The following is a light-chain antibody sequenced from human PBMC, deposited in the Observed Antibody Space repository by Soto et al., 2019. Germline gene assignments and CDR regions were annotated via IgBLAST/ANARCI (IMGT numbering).Light chain of an antibody. CDR3: QQRSNWPPTWT. Sequence: EIVLPQSPATLSLSPGERATLSCRAGQSVSSYLAWYQQKPGQAPRLLIYDASNRATGIPARFSGSGSGTDFTLTISSLEPEDFAVYYCQQRSNWPPTWTFGQGTKVDIK. CDR2: DAS. CDR1: QSVSSY. V-gene: IGKV3-11*01. J-gene: IGKJ1*01.